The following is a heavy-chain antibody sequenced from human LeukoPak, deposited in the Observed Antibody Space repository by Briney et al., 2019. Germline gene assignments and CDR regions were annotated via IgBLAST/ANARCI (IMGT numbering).Heavy chain of an antibody. CDR1: GFTVSSNY. V-gene: IGHV3-53*01. J-gene: IGHJ4*02. Sequence: GGSLRLSCAASGFTVSSNYMSWVRQAPGKGLEWVSVIYSGGSTYYADSVKGRFTISRDNSKNTLYLQMNSLRAEDTAVYYCARVGVLDCSGGSCYQGFDYWGQGTLVTVSS. CDR2: IYSGGST. CDR3: ARVGVLDCSGGSCYQGFDY. D-gene: IGHD2-15*01.